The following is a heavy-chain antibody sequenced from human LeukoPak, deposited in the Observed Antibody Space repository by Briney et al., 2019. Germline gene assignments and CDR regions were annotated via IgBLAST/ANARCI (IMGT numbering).Heavy chain of an antibody. Sequence: GGSLRLSCAASGFTFSDYYMSWIRQAPGKGLEWVSYISSSGSTIYYADSVKGRFTISRDNAKNSLYLQMNSLRAEDTAVYYCARHNYDFWSVYMDVWGKGTTVTVSS. V-gene: IGHV3-11*04. CDR3: ARHNYDFWSVYMDV. CDR1: GFTFSDYY. CDR2: ISSSGSTI. D-gene: IGHD3-3*01. J-gene: IGHJ6*03.